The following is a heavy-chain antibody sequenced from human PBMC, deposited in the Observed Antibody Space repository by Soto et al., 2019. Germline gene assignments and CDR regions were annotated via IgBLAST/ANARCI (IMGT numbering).Heavy chain of an antibody. CDR1: GGSISSSSYY. J-gene: IGHJ3*02. V-gene: IGHV4-39*01. CDR3: ARAYYYDSSGYYPIPPDDFDI. D-gene: IGHD3-22*01. Sequence: SETLSLTCTVSGGSISSSSYYWGWIRQPPGKGLEWIGSIYYSGSTYYNPSLKSRVTISVDTSKNQFSLKLSSVTAADTAVYYCARAYYYDSSGYYPIPPDDFDIWVQWTLVS. CDR2: IYYSGST.